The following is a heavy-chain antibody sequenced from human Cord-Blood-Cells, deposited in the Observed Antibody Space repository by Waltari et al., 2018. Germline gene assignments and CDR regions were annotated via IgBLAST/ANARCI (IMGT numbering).Heavy chain of an antibody. CDR1: GGTFSSHA. CDR2: IIPILGIA. D-gene: IGHD2-2*01. V-gene: IGHV1-69*09. J-gene: IGHJ3*02. Sequence: QVQLVQSGAEVKKPGSSVKVSCKASGGTFSSHAIRWLRQAPGQGLEWMGRIIPILGIANYAQKFQGRVTITADKSTSTAYMELSSLRSEDTAVYYCASGTDCSSTSCYAFDIWGQGTMVTVSS. CDR3: ASGTDCSSTSCYAFDI.